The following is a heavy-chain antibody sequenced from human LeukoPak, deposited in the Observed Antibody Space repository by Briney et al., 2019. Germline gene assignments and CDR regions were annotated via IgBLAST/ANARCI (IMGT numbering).Heavy chain of an antibody. V-gene: IGHV4-34*01. J-gene: IGHJ5*02. D-gene: IGHD6-13*01. CDR2: INHSGST. CDR3: ARGRIAAAGTGNWFDP. CDR1: GGSFSGYY. Sequence: SETLSLTCAVYGGSFSGYYWSWIRQPPGKGLEWIGEINHSGSTNYNPSLKSRVTISVDTSKNQFSLKLSSVTAADTAVYYCARGRIAAAGTGNWFDPWGQGTLVTVPS.